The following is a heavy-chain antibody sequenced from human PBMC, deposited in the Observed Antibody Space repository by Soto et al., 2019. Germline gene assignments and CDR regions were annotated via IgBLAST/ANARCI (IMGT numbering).Heavy chain of an antibody. CDR3: ARGPGGPDGPGDY. CDR2: INAGNGNT. J-gene: IGHJ4*02. V-gene: IGHV1-3*01. Sequence: QVQLVQSGAEVKKPGASVKVSCKASGYTFTSYAMHWVRQAPGQRLEWMGWINAGNGNTKYSQKFQGRVTITRDTSTSTAYMELSSLRSEDTAVYYCARGPGGPDGPGDYWGQGTLVTVYS. D-gene: IGHD2-15*01. CDR1: GYTFTSYA.